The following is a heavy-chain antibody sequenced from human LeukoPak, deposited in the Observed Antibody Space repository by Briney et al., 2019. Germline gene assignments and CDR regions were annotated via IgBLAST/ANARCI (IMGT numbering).Heavy chain of an antibody. D-gene: IGHD2-2*01. V-gene: IGHV7-4-1*02. CDR1: GYTFTSYA. Sequence: ASVKVSCKASGYTFTSYAMNWVRQAPGQGLEWMGWINTNTGNPTYAQGFTGRFVFSLDTSVSTAYLQISSLKAEDTAVYYCARGQLGYCSSTSCPGEWLDPWGQGTLVTVSS. CDR2: INTNTGNP. CDR3: ARGQLGYCSSTSCPGEWLDP. J-gene: IGHJ5*02.